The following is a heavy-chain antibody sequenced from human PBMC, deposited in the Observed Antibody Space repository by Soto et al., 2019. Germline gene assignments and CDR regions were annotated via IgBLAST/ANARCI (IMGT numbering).Heavy chain of an antibody. V-gene: IGHV2-70*01. CDR1: GFSLSTSGMC. D-gene: IGHD3-3*01. Sequence: SGPTLVNPTHTLTLTCTFSGFSLSTSGMCVSWIRQPPGKALEWLALIDWDDDKYYSTSLKTRLTISKDTSKNQVVLTMTNMDPVDTATYYCARTASYYDFWSGRNYYYGMDVWGQGTTVTVSS. J-gene: IGHJ6*02. CDR3: ARTASYYDFWSGRNYYYGMDV. CDR2: IDWDDDK.